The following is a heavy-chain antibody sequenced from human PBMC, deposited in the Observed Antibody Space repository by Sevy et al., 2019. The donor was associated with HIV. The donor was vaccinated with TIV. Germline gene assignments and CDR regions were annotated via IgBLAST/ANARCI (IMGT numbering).Heavy chain of an antibody. CDR2: IIPNFGTA. Sequence: ASVKVSCKASGGTFSSYAISWVRQAPGQGLEWMGGIIPNFGTANYAQKFQGRVTITTDESTSTAYMELSSLRSEDTAVYYCARDQGRYYDSSGYYYFDYWGQGTLVTVSS. CDR3: ARDQGRYYDSSGYYYFDY. D-gene: IGHD3-22*01. CDR1: GGTFSSYA. J-gene: IGHJ4*02. V-gene: IGHV1-69*05.